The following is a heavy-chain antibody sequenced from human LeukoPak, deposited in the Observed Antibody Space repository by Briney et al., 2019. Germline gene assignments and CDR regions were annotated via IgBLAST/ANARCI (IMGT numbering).Heavy chain of an antibody. CDR3: AREQWLVGYFDY. D-gene: IGHD6-19*01. J-gene: IGHJ4*02. CDR1: GFTFSSYA. Sequence: SLRLSCAASGFTFSSYAMHWVRQAPGKGLEWVAVISYDGSNKYYADSVKGRFTISRDNSKNTLYLQMNSLRAEDTAVYYCAREQWLVGYFDYWGQGTLVTVSS. V-gene: IGHV3-30-3*01. CDR2: ISYDGSNK.